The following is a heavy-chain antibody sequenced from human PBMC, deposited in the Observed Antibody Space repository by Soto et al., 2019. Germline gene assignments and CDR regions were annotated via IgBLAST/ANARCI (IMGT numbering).Heavy chain of an antibody. Sequence: QVQLQESGPGLVKPSETLSLTCTVSGGSVSSGSYYWSWIRQPPGKGLEWIGYIYYSGSTNYNPSLRSRVPLSVDKSKSQFSLKLSSVTAADTAVYYCARELELNWFDPWGQGTLVTVSS. D-gene: IGHD1-7*01. V-gene: IGHV4-61*01. J-gene: IGHJ5*02. CDR3: ARELELNWFDP. CDR2: IYYSGST. CDR1: GGSVSSGSYY.